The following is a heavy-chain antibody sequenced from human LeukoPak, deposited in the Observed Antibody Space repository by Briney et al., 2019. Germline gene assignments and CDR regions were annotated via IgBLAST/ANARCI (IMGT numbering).Heavy chain of an antibody. CDR2: TNSSGST. V-gene: IGHV4-59*01. J-gene: IGHJ4*02. Sequence: SENVSLTSSVYGFSISYLYWRWIGPPPGKELEGMGNTNSSGSTNYNPTLKSRVTISVDTSKIQFSLKLSSVTAADTAVYYCARAGGDSGYDYPGTFDYWGQGTLVTVSS. CDR3: ARAGGDSGYDYPGTFDY. D-gene: IGHD5-12*01. CDR1: GFSISYLY.